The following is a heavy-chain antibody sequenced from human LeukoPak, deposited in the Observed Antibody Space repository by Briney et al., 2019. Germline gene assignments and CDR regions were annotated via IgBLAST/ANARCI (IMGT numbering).Heavy chain of an antibody. CDR1: GFTFSSYA. V-gene: IGHV3-30-3*01. J-gene: IGHJ4*02. CDR2: ISYDGSNK. Sequence: PGGSLRLSCAASGFTFSSYAMHWVRPAPGKGLEWVAVISYDGSNKYYADSVKGRFTISRDNSKNTLYLQMNSLRAEDTAVYYCARGPSWYYGSGSYIFDYWGQGTLVTVSS. CDR3: ARGPSWYYGSGSYIFDY. D-gene: IGHD3-10*01.